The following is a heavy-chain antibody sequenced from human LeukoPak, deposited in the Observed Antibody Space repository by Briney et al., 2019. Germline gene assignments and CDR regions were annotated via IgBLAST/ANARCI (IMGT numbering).Heavy chain of an antibody. D-gene: IGHD3-3*01. Sequence: ASVKVSCKASGYTFTSYDINWVRQATGQGLEWMGWMNPNSGNTGYAQKFQGRVTMTRNTSISTAYMELSSLRSEDTAVYYCARVDAREPITIFVPTRGNWFDPWGQGTLVTVSS. CDR3: ARVDAREPITIFVPTRGNWFDP. V-gene: IGHV1-8*01. CDR1: GYTFTSYD. CDR2: MNPNSGNT. J-gene: IGHJ5*02.